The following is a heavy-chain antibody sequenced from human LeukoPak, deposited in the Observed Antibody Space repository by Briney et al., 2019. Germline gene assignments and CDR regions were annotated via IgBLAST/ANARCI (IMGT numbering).Heavy chain of an antibody. D-gene: IGHD5-24*01. V-gene: IGHV3-23*01. CDR3: AKKSRDGYNPFDY. J-gene: IGHJ4*02. CDR2: MSSRGESP. CDR1: GFTFSRYA. Sequence: GGSLRLSCAASGFTFSRYAMSWVRQAPGKGLEWVSGMSSRGESPYYADSVKGRFTISRDNSKNTLYLEINSLRAEDTAIYYCAKKSRDGYNPFDYLGQGTLVTVSS.